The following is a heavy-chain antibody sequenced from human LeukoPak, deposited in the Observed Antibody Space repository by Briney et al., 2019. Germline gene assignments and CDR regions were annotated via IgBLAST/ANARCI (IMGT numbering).Heavy chain of an antibody. V-gene: IGHV3-66*01. CDR1: GFTVSSNY. CDR3: ARVKVEITMVRGVIPYYYYYMDV. Sequence: LGGSLRLSCAASGFTVSSNYMSWVRQAPGSGLEWVSVMYSGGSTYYADSVKGRFTISRDNSKNTLYLQLNSLRAEDTAVYYCARVKVEITMVRGVIPYYYYYMDVWGKGTTVIISS. J-gene: IGHJ6*03. D-gene: IGHD3-10*01. CDR2: MYSGGST.